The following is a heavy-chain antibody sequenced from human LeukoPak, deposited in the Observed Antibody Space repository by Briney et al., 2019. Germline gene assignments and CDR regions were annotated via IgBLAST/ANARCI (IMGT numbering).Heavy chain of an antibody. J-gene: IGHJ4*02. CDR2: ISSSSSYI. D-gene: IGHD3-22*01. V-gene: IGHV3-21*01. CDR1: GFTFSSYS. Sequence: GVSLRLSCAASGFTFSSYSMNWVRQAPGKGLEWVSSISSSSSYIYYTDSVKGRFTISRDNAKNSLYLQMNSLRAEDTAVYYCASQYYYDSGGSDYWGQGTLVTVSS. CDR3: ASQYYYDSGGSDY.